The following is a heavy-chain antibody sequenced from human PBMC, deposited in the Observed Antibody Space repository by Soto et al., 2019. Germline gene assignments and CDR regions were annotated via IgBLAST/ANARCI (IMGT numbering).Heavy chain of an antibody. J-gene: IGHJ4*02. CDR3: ARYNAACGTYYFDY. V-gene: IGHV4-4*02. Sequence: AETLCLTCAVSSASVSNTYWWSLVLQPPGKGAEWIGENNNRGTANYNPSLKSRVTISVDISKRQFSLRLTSVTAADTAVYYCARYNAACGTYYFDYWGQGALVTVSS. CDR1: SASVSNTYW. CDR2: NNNRGTA. D-gene: IGHD6-13*01.